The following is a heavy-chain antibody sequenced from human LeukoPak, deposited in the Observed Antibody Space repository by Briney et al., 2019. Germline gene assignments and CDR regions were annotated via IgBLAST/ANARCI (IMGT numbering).Heavy chain of an antibody. J-gene: IGHJ4*02. CDR2: ISGSGGST. CDR3: AKAVGATRDPYYFDH. D-gene: IGHD1-26*01. CDR1: GFTFSSYA. Sequence: PGGSLRLSCAASGFTFSSYAMSWVRQAPGKGLEWVSAISGSGGSTYYADSVKGRFTISTDNSKNTLYLQMNSLRAEDTAVYYCAKAVGATRDPYYFDHWGQGTLVTVSS. V-gene: IGHV3-23*01.